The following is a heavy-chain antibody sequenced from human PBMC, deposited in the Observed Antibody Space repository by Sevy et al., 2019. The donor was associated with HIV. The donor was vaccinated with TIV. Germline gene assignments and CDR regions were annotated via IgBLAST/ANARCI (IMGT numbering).Heavy chain of an antibody. CDR1: GFTFSGSA. CDR3: TRQYWNSSSWYSEDYYYYYMDV. CDR2: IRSKANSYAT. Sequence: GGSLRLSCAASGFTFSGSAMHWVRQASGKGLEWVGRIRSKANSYATAYAASVKGRFTISRDDSKNTEYLQINSLKTEDRAVYYCTRQYWNSSSWYSEDYYYYYMDVWGKGTTVTVSS. V-gene: IGHV3-73*01. J-gene: IGHJ6*03. D-gene: IGHD6-13*01.